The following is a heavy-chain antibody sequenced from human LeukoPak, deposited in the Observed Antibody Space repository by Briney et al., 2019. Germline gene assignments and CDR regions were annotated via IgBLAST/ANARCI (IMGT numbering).Heavy chain of an antibody. CDR1: GGSISSSSYY. CDR2: IYYSGST. V-gene: IGHV4-39*01. J-gene: IGHJ6*02. Sequence: SETLSLTCTVSGGSISSSSYYWGWIRQPPGKGLEWIGSIYYSGSTYYNPSLKSRVTISVDTSKNQFSLKLSSVTAADTAVYYCAIPHGPVDVWGQGTTVTVSS. CDR3: AIPHGPVDV. D-gene: IGHD5-24*01.